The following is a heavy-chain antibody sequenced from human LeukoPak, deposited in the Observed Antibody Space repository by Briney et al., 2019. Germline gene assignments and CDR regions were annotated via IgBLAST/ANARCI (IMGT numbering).Heavy chain of an antibody. CDR3: ARYRPYDSLFDP. D-gene: IGHD3-3*01. J-gene: IGHJ5*02. CDR1: GFTFYSYA. V-gene: IGHV3-23*01. CDR2: ISGSGGST. Sequence: GGSLRLSCATSGFTFYSYAINWVRQAPGEGLEWVSAISGSGGSTFYADSVRGRFTISRDNSKNTLFLQMNSLRAEDTAVYYCARYRPYDSLFDPWGQGTLVAVSS.